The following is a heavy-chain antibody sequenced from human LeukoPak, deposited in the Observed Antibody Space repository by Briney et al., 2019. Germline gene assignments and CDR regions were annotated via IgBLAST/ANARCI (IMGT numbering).Heavy chain of an antibody. CDR3: ARRPYSSSSHSLDY. V-gene: IGHV3-20*01. CDR2: INWKGGST. J-gene: IGHJ4*02. CDR1: GFTFDDYG. D-gene: IGHD6-6*01. Sequence: GGSLRLSCAASGFTFDDYGMSWVRQAPGKGLEWVSGINWKGGSTDYADSVKSRFTISTDNAKNSLYLEMNSLRAEDTALYHCARRPYSSSSHSLDYWGQGTLVTVSS.